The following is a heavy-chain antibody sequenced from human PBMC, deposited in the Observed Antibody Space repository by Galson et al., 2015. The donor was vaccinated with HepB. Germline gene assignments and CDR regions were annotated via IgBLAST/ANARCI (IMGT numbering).Heavy chain of an antibody. J-gene: IGHJ4*02. CDR2: IIPILGIA. CDR1: GGTFSSYA. V-gene: IGHV1-69*10. CDR3: ARLVVDTAMVDY. D-gene: IGHD5-18*01. Sequence: SVKVSCKASGGTFSSYAISWVRQAPGQGLEWMGGIIPILGIANYAQKFQGRVTITADKSTSTAYMELSSLRSEDTAVYYCARLVVDTAMVDYWGQGTLVTVSS.